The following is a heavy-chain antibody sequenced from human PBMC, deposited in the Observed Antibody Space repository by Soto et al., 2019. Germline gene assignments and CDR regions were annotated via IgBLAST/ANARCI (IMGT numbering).Heavy chain of an antibody. Sequence: QVQLVESGGGVVQPGRSLRLSCAASGFTFSSYAMHWVRQAPGKGLEWVAVITYDGSNKYYADSVKGRFTISRDNSKNTLYLQMNSPRAEDTAVYYCARDRRGIAARRGYFDYWGQGTLVTVSS. CDR2: ITYDGSNK. CDR1: GFTFSSYA. J-gene: IGHJ4*02. CDR3: ARDRRGIAARRGYFDY. D-gene: IGHD6-6*01. V-gene: IGHV3-30-3*01.